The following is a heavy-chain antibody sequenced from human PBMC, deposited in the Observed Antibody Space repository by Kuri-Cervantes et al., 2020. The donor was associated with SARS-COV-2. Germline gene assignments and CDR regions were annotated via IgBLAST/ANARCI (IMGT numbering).Heavy chain of an antibody. V-gene: IGHV4-59*10. D-gene: IGHD3-16*01. CDR1: GGSFSSYY. CDR2: IYTSGST. Sequence: SQTLSLTCAVYGGSFSSYYWSWIRQPAGKGLEWIGRIYTSGSTNYNPSLKSRVTMSVDTSKNQFSLKLSSVTAADTAEYFCARSQVLKHLDWSSKLSFRYYVDFWYKGTTVTVSS. J-gene: IGHJ6*04. CDR3: ARSQVLKHLDWSSKLSFRYYVDF.